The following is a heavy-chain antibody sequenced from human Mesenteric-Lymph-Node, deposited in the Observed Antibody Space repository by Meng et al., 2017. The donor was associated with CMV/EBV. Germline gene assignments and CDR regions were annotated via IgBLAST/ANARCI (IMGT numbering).Heavy chain of an antibody. CDR3: AKASDQLISRGMGA. CDR1: GFTFSNYW. D-gene: IGHD5-24*01. J-gene: IGHJ6*01. Sequence: GGSLRLSCAASGFTFSNYWMSWVRQAPGKGLEWVSGISGRGDRTWYADSVKGRLAISRDGSTNTLHLQMHSLRVDDTAEYFCAKASDQLISRGMGAWGQGTTVTVSS. V-gene: IGHV3-23*01. CDR2: ISGRGDRT.